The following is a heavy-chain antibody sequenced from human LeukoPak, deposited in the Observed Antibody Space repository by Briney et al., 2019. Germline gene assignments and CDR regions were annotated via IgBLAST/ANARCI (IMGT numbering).Heavy chain of an antibody. V-gene: IGHV3-74*01. Sequence: PGGSLRLSCAASGFTFSSYWMHWVRQAPGKGLVWVSRIKSDGSITNYADSVKGRFTISRDNAKNTLHVQMNSLRAEDTAVYYCARVGARLGAFDIWGQGTMVTVSS. D-gene: IGHD6-25*01. CDR2: IKSDGSIT. CDR3: ARVGARLGAFDI. CDR1: GFTFSSYW. J-gene: IGHJ3*02.